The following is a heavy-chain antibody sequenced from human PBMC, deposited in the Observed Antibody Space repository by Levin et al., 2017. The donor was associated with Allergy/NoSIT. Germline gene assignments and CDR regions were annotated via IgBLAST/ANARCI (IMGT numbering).Heavy chain of an antibody. CDR1: GFTFSSYS. D-gene: IGHD5-12*01. Sequence: GESLKISCAASGFTFSSYSMNWVRQAPGKGLEWVSSISSSSSYIYYADSVKGRFTISRDNAKNSLYLQMNSLRAEDTAVYYCARGGSGYDYDYWGQGTLVTVSS. J-gene: IGHJ4*02. CDR2: ISSSSSYI. CDR3: ARGGSGYDYDY. V-gene: IGHV3-21*01.